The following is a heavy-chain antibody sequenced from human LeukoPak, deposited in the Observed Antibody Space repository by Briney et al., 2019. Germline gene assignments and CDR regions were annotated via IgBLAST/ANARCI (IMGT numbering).Heavy chain of an antibody. D-gene: IGHD5-18*01. J-gene: IGHJ4*02. Sequence: ASVKVSCKASGYTFTGYYMHWVRQAPGQGLEWMGWINPNSGGTNYAQKFQGRVTMTRDTSISTAYMELSRLRSDDTAVYYCARPEYSYRYRDDYWGQGTLVTVSS. CDR2: INPNSGGT. CDR3: ARPEYSYRYRDDY. V-gene: IGHV1-2*02. CDR1: GYTFTGYY.